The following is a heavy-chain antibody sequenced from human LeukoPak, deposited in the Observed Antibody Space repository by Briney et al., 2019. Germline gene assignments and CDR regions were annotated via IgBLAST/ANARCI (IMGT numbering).Heavy chain of an antibody. CDR1: GGSFSGYY. V-gene: IGHV4-34*01. CDR3: ARGYSSSSYNWFDP. CDR2: INHSGST. D-gene: IGHD6-13*01. J-gene: IGHJ5*02. Sequence: SKTLSLTCAVYGGSFSGYYWSWIRQPPGKGLEWIGEINHSGSTNYNPSLKSRVTISVDTSKNQFSLKLSSVTAADTAVYYCARGYSSSSYNWFDPWGQGTLVTVSS.